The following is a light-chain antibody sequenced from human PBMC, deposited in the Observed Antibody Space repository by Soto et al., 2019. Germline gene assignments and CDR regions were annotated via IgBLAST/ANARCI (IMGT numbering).Light chain of an antibody. CDR2: RTS. J-gene: IGKJ5*01. V-gene: IGKV3-20*01. CDR3: QQYGNSPIT. Sequence: DIVMTQSPSTLSVSPGEAATLSCRASQSVSSKLAWYQQKPGQAPRLLMFRTSSRATGFPARFSGSGSGTDFTLTISRLEPEDFAVYYCQQYGNSPITFGQGTRLEI. CDR1: QSVSSK.